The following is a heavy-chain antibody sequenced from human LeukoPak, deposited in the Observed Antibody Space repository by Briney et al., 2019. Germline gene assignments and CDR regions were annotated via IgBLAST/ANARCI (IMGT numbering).Heavy chain of an antibody. J-gene: IGHJ5*02. CDR2: IYYSGST. CDR1: GGSISSSSYY. V-gene: IGHV4-39*01. D-gene: IGHD2-15*01. Sequence: TSETLSLTCTVSGGSISSSSYYWGWIRQPPGKGLEWIGSIYYSGSTHYNPSLKSRVTISVDTSKNQFSLKLSSVTAADTAVYYCARRGRYCSGGSCHNWFDPWGQGTLVTVSS. CDR3: ARRGRYCSGGSCHNWFDP.